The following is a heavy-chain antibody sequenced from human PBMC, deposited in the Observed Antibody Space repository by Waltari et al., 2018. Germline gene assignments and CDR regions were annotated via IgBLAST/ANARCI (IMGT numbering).Heavy chain of an antibody. D-gene: IGHD3-10*01. CDR3: ARFSRGRYFDY. J-gene: IGHJ4*02. CDR2: IIPTFGTA. Sequence: QVQLVQSGAEVKKPGSSVKVSCKASGGPFSSYAISWVRQAPGQGLEWMGGIIPTFGTANYAQKFQGRVTITADESTSTAYMELSSLRSEDTAVYYCARFSRGRYFDYWSQGTLVTVSS. V-gene: IGHV1-69*01. CDR1: GGPFSSYA.